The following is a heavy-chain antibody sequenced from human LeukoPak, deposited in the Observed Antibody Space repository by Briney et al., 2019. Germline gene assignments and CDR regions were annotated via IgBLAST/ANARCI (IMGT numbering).Heavy chain of an antibody. V-gene: IGHV3-48*03. CDR1: GLTFSSYE. Sequence: GGSLSLSCAASGLTFSSYEMNWVRQAPGKGLGWVSYISSSGSTIYYADSVKGRFTISRDNAKNSLHLQMNSLRAEDTAVYYCARGLVPGFLDYWGQGTPVTVSS. J-gene: IGHJ4*02. CDR3: ARGLVPGFLDY. D-gene: IGHD4-11*01. CDR2: ISSSGSTI.